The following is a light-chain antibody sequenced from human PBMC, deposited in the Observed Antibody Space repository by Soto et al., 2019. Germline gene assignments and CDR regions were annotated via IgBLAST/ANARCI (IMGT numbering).Light chain of an antibody. V-gene: IGKV2-30*01. CDR2: KVS. Sequence: DIVLTQSPLSLPVTLGQPASISCRSSQSLVFSDGHTYLNWFQQRPGQSPRRLIYKVSNRDSGVPDRFSGSGSGTDFTLEISRVEAEDVGVYYCMQGTQLFFTFGPGTTVDI. J-gene: IGKJ3*01. CDR3: MQGTQLFFT. CDR1: QSLVFSDGHTY.